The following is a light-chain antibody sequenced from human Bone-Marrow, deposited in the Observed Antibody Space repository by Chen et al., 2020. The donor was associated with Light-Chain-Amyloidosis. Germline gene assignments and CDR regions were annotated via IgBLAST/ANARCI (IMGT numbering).Light chain of an antibody. CDR1: SSDVGGDNH. V-gene: IGLV2-14*01. CDR2: EVT. J-gene: IGLJ1*01. Sequence: QSALTQPASVSGPPGQSITFSCTGTSSDVGGDNHVSWYQQHPDKAPKLMIYEVTNRPSWVPDRFSGSKSDNTASLTISGLQTEDEADYFCSSYTITNTLVFGSGTRVTVL. CDR3: SSYTITNTLV.